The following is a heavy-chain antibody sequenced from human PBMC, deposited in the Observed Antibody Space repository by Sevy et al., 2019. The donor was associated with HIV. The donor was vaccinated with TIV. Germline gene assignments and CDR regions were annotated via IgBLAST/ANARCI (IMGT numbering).Heavy chain of an antibody. V-gene: IGHV3-30*18. CDR2: LSYDGRNK. CDR3: AKDFTGYTGMDV. CDR1: GIIFTTSG. J-gene: IGHJ6*02. D-gene: IGHD5-18*01. Sequence: GGSLRLTCAVSGIIFTTSGMHWVRQAPGKGLEWVAVLSYDGRNKFYGDSVKGRFTISRDNSKNILFLQMNSLRAEDTAVYYCAKDFTGYTGMDVWGQGTMVTVSS.